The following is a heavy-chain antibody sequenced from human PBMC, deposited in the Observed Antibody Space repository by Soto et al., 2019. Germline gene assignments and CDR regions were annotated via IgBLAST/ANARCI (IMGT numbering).Heavy chain of an antibody. V-gene: IGHV4-59*01. D-gene: IGHD3-10*01. CDR1: GGSISSYY. CDR2: IYYSGST. Sequence: QVQLQESGPGLVKPSETLSLTCTVSGGSISSYYWSWIRQPPGRGLEWIGYIYYSGSTNSNPSLRSRVHISVDTCKNQFSLKLSSVTAADTAVYYCARWSDGSGVDGSYYFDYWGQGTLVTVSS. J-gene: IGHJ4*02. CDR3: ARWSDGSGVDGSYYFDY.